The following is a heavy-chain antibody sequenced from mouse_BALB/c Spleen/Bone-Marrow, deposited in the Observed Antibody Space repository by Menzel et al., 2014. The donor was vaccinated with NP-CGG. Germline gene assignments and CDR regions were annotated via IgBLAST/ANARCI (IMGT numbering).Heavy chain of an antibody. CDR2: IDPAIFT. D-gene: IGHD2-14*01. Sequence: VQLQQSGAELVKPGASVKLSCTASGFNIKDTYLHWVKQRPEQGLDWIGRIDPAIFTKYDPKFQGKATITADTSSNTAYLHLSSLSSEDTAVYYCASYRYGWYFDVWGAGTTVTVSS. CDR1: GFNIKDTY. V-gene: IGHV14-3*02. J-gene: IGHJ1*01. CDR3: ASYRYGWYFDV.